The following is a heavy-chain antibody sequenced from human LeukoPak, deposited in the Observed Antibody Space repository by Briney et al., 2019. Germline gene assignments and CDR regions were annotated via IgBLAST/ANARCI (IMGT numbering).Heavy chain of an antibody. J-gene: IGHJ3*02. CDR2: IYYSGST. CDR3: ARERSPVSPDAFDI. CDR1: GGSISSGGYY. Sequence: SETLSLTCTVSGGSISSGGYYWSWIRQHPGKGLEWIGYIYYSGSTYYNPSLKSRVTISVDTSKNQFSLKLSSVTAADTAAYYCARERSPVSPDAFDIWGQGTMVTVSS. V-gene: IGHV4-31*03.